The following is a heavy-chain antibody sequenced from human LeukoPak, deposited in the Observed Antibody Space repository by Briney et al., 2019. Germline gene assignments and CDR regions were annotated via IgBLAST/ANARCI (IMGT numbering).Heavy chain of an antibody. V-gene: IGHV3-30*04. CDR2: ISYDGSNK. J-gene: IGHJ4*02. D-gene: IGHD1-26*01. CDR1: GFTFSSYA. Sequence: PGGSLRLSCAASGFTFSSYAMHWVRQAPGKGLEWVAVISYDGSNKYYADSVKGRFTISRDNSKNTLYLQMNSLRAEDTAVYYCAKIPHIVGATNGKDYWGQGTLVTVSS. CDR3: AKIPHIVGATNGKDY.